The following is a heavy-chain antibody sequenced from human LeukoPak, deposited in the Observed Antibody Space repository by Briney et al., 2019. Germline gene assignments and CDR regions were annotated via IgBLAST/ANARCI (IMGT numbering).Heavy chain of an antibody. CDR1: GGSISSHY. D-gene: IGHD4-11*01. J-gene: IGHJ6*03. V-gene: IGHV4-59*11. CDR3: ARGSNSFYYYYYYYMDV. CDR2: IYYSGST. Sequence: SETLSLTCTVSGGSISSHYWSWIRQPPGKGLEWIGYIYYSGSTNYNPSLKSRVTISVDTSKNQFSLKLSSVTAADTVVYYCARGSNSFYYYYYYYMDVWGKGTTVTVSS.